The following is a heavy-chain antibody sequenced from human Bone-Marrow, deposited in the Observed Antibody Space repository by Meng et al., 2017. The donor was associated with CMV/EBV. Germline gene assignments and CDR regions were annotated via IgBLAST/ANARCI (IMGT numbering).Heavy chain of an antibody. CDR2: INWNGGST. D-gene: IGHD1-20*01. CDR3: ARTQYNWNDVALSNFDY. V-gene: IGHV3-20*04. Sequence: GGSLRLSCAASGFTFDDYGMSWVRQAPGKGLEWVSGINWNGGSTGYADSVKGRFTISRDNAKNSLYLQMNSLRAEDTALYYCARTQYNWNDVALSNFDYWGQGTLVTVSS. J-gene: IGHJ4*02. CDR1: GFTFDDYG.